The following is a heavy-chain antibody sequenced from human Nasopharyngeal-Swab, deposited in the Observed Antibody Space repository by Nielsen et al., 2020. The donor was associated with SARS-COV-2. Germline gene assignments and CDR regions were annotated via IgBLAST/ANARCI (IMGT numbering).Heavy chain of an antibody. CDR2: IYHSGST. V-gene: IGHV4-38-2*02. CDR1: GYSISSGHY. J-gene: IGHJ4*02. Sequence: SETLSLTCTVSGYSISSGHYCDWIRQSPGKGLEWIGSIYHSGSTYYNPSLKSRVTISVDTSRNHFSLKLRSVTGADTAVYYCACHRTASFYYWGQGTLVTVSS. CDR3: ACHRTASFYY. D-gene: IGHD1-1*01.